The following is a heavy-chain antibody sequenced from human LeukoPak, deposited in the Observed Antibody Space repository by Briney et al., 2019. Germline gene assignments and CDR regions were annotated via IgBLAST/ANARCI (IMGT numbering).Heavy chain of an antibody. CDR1: GGSISSSSYY. Sequence: SETLSLTCTVSGGSISSSSYYWGWIRQPPGKGLEWIGSIYYSGSTYYNPSLKSRVTISVDTSKNQFSLKLSSVTAADTAVYYCARVYGAGYDFRGTFDIWGQGTMVTVSS. J-gene: IGHJ3*02. D-gene: IGHD3-3*01. V-gene: IGHV4-39*07. CDR3: ARVYGAGYDFRGTFDI. CDR2: IYYSGST.